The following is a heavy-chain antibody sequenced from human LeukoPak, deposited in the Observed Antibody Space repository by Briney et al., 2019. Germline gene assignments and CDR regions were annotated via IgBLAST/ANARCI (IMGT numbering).Heavy chain of an antibody. V-gene: IGHV3-74*01. CDR3: VRGGSSVSFDY. Sequence: GGSLRLSCGASGFTFSNYWMHWVRQTPGKGLVWVSRINSDGGNTNYADSVKGRFTVSRDNAKNTLYLQINSLRVEDTALYYCVRGGSSVSFDYWGQGTLVAVSS. J-gene: IGHJ4*02. CDR1: GFTFSNYW. CDR2: INSDGGNT. D-gene: IGHD3-10*01.